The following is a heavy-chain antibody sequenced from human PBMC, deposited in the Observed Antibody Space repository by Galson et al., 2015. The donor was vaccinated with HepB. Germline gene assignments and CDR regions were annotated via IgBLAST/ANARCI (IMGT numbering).Heavy chain of an antibody. D-gene: IGHD3-22*01. J-gene: IGHJ4*02. V-gene: IGHV3-9*01. CDR3: AKDSSNYYYDSSGHFDY. CDR2: MSWNSGII. Sequence: SLRLSCAASGFTFDDHAMHWVRQAPGKGLEWVSGMSWNSGIIGYADSVKGRFTISRDNAKNSLYLQMNSLRVEDTALYYCAKDSSNYYYDSSGHFDYWGQGTLVTVSS. CDR1: GFTFDDHA.